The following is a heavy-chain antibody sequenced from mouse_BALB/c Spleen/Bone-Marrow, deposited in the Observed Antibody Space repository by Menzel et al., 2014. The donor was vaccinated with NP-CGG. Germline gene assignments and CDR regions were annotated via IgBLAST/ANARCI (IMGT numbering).Heavy chain of an antibody. Sequence: VQLKESGPELVKPGASVKMSCKASGYTFTSYVMHWVKQEPGQGLEWIGYINPYNDGTKYNEKFKGMATPTSDRSSSTAYMELSSLTSEDSAVYYCAKGGNYRYDFDYWGQGTTLTVSS. CDR2: INPYNDGT. V-gene: IGHV1-14*01. J-gene: IGHJ2*01. CDR3: AKGGNYRYDFDY. CDR1: GYTFTSYV. D-gene: IGHD2-14*01.